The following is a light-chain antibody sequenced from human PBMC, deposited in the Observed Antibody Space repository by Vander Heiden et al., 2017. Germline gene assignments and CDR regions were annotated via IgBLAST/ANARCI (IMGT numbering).Light chain of an antibody. V-gene: IGKV4-1*01. J-gene: IGKJ2*01. Sequence: IVMTQSPDSLAVSLGERATINCKSSQSVLYSSNNKNYLAWYQQKPGLPPKLLIYWASTRESGVPDRCSGSGSGTDFTLTISSLQAEDVAVYYCQGYSGTPQTFGQGTKLEIK. CDR2: WAS. CDR3: QGYSGTPQT. CDR1: QSVLYSSNNKNY.